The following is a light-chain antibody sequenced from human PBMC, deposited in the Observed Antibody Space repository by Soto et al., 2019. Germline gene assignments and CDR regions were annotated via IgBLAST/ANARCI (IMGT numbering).Light chain of an antibody. CDR2: DVS. V-gene: IGLV2-14*01. J-gene: IGLJ1*01. CDR3: SSYTSSSTLYV. CDR1: SSDVGGYNY. Sequence: QSALTQPASVSGSPGQSITISCTGTSSDVGGYNYVSWYQQHPGKAPKLIIYDVSNRPSGVSDRFSGSKSGNTASLTISGLHAEDEVDYYCSSYTSSSTLYVFGTGTKVTVL.